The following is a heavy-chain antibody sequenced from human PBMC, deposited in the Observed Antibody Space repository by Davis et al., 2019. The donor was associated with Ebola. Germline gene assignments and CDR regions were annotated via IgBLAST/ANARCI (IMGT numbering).Heavy chain of an antibody. D-gene: IGHD3-9*01. V-gene: IGHV4-59*01. CDR1: GGSISSYH. Sequence: SETLSLTCTVSGGSISSYHWTWIRQPPGKGLEWIGYFYYTGSTNYNPSLKSRVTMSVDTSKNHFSLKLSSVTAADMAVYYCARSHSDWLLPFDYWGQGTLATVSS. J-gene: IGHJ4*02. CDR3: ARSHSDWLLPFDY. CDR2: FYYTGST.